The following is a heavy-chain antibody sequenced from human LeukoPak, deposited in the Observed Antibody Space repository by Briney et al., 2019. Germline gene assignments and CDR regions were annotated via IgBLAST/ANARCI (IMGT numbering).Heavy chain of an antibody. CDR2: IYYSGST. Sequence: SGTLSLTCAASGGSISSYYWSWIRQPPGKGLEWIGYIYYSGSTNYNPSLESRVTISVDTSKNQFSLKLSSVTAADTAVYYCARGVVAATPFDYWGEGTLVSVSS. J-gene: IGHJ4*02. CDR1: GGSISSYY. CDR3: ARGVVAATPFDY. V-gene: IGHV4-59*01. D-gene: IGHD2-15*01.